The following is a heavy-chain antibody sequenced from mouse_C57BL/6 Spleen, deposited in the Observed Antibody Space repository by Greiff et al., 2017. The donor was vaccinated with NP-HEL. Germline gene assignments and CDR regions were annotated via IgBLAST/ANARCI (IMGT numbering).Heavy chain of an antibody. J-gene: IGHJ4*01. Sequence: VMLVESGPGLVQPSQSLSITCTVSGFSLTSYGVHWVRQSPGKGLEWLGVIWSGGSTDYNAAFISRLSISKDNSKSQVFFKMNSLQADDTAIYYCARNCYYSNSYYAMDYWGQGTSVTVSS. CDR3: ARNCYYSNSYYAMDY. V-gene: IGHV2-2*01. CDR2: IWSGGST. CDR1: GFSLTSYG. D-gene: IGHD2-5*01.